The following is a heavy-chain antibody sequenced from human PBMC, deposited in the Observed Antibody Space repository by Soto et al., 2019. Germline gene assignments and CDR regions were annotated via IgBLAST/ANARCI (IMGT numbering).Heavy chain of an antibody. V-gene: IGHV3-72*01. D-gene: IGHD2-15*01. Sequence: EVQLVESGGGLVQPGGSLRLSCAASGFTFSDHYMDWVRQAPGKGLEWVGRIRNKRNSYTTEYAVSVKGRFTISRDDSQNSLYLQMNSRKTEDTAVYWCANALGGNGHWGQGTLVTVSS. CDR2: IRNKRNSYTT. J-gene: IGHJ4*02. CDR3: ANALGGNGH. CDR1: GFTFSDHY.